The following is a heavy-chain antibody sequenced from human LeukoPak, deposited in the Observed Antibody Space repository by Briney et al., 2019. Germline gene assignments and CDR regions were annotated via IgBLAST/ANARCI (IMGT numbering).Heavy chain of an antibody. J-gene: IGHJ4*02. CDR3: ARDGGHSSGYLFPDY. V-gene: IGHV3-21*01. CDR2: ISSSSSYI. D-gene: IGHD3-22*01. CDR1: GFTFSSYS. Sequence: KDGGSLRLSCAASGFTFSSYSMNWVRQAPGKGLEWVSSISSSSSYIYYAGSVKGRFTISRDNAKNSLYLQMNSLRAEDTAVYYCARDGGHSSGYLFPDYWGQGTLVTVSS.